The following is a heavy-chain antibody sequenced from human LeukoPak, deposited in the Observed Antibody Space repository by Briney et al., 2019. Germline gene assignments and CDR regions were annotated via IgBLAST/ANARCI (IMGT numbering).Heavy chain of an antibody. CDR2: ISSSSSYI. CDR1: GFTFSSYS. Sequence: GGSLRLSCAASGFTFSSYSMNWVRQAPGKGLEWVSSISSSSSYIYYADSVKGRFTISRDNAKNSLYLQMISLRAEDTAVYYCARDTPNGDYVDAFDIWGQGTMVTVSS. V-gene: IGHV3-21*01. J-gene: IGHJ3*02. CDR3: ARDTPNGDYVDAFDI. D-gene: IGHD4-17*01.